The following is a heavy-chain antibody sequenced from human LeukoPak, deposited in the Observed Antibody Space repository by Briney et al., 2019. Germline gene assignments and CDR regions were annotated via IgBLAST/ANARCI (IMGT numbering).Heavy chain of an antibody. CDR3: ARVRGNDYGDHWRSDY. D-gene: IGHD4-17*01. J-gene: IGHJ4*02. CDR1: GYTFTSYG. Sequence: ASVKVSCKASGYTFTSYGISWVRQAPGQGLEWMGWISAYNGNTNYAQKLQGRVTMTTDTSTSTAYMELRSLRSDDTAVYYCARVRGNDYGDHWRSDYWGQGTLVTVSS. CDR2: ISAYNGNT. V-gene: IGHV1-18*01.